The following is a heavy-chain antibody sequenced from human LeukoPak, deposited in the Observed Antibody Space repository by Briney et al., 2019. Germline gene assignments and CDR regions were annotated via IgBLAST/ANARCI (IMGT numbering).Heavy chain of an antibody. CDR3: ARVRYYYDSSGSFDY. Sequence: SETLSLTCTVSGDSTSNFYWNWIRQSPGKGLEWIGYIYYSGSTNYNPSLKSRVTISVDTSKNQFSLKLSSVTAADTAVYYCARVRYYYDSSGSFDYWGQGTLVTVSS. J-gene: IGHJ4*02. CDR2: IYYSGST. V-gene: IGHV4-59*01. CDR1: GDSTSNFY. D-gene: IGHD3-22*01.